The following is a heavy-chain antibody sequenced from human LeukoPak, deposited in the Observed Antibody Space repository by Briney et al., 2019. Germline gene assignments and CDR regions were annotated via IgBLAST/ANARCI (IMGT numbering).Heavy chain of an antibody. CDR2: INHSGST. V-gene: IGHV4-34*01. J-gene: IGHJ4*02. D-gene: IGHD3-22*01. Sequence: SETLSLTCAVYGGSFSGYYWSWIRQPPGKGLEWIGEINHSGSTNYNPSLKSRVTISVDTSKNQFSLKLSSVTAADTAVYYCARSRWLSDPYFDYWGQGTLVTVSS. CDR1: GGSFSGYY. CDR3: ARSRWLSDPYFDY.